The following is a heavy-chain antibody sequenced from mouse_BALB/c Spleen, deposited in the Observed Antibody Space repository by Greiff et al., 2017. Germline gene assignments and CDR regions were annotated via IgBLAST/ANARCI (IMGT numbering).Heavy chain of an antibody. V-gene: IGHV5-9-4*01. J-gene: IGHJ4*01. CDR1: GFTFSSYA. D-gene: IGHD1-2*01. Sequence: EVHLVESGGGLVKPGGSLKLSCAASGFTFSSYAMSWVRQSPEKRLEWVAEISSGGSYTYYPDTVTGRFTISRDNAKNTLYLEMSSLRSEDTAMYYCARGGTTATPYAMDYWGQGTSVTVSS. CDR3: ARGGTTATPYAMDY. CDR2: ISSGGSYT.